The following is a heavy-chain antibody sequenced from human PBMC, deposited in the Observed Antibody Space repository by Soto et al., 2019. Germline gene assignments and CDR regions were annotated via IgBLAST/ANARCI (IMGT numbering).Heavy chain of an antibody. Sequence: AASVKVSCKASGYTFTSYYMHWVRQAPGQGLEWMGIINPSGGSTSYAQKFQGRVTMTRDTSTSTVYMELSSLRSEDTAVYYCARFAVGSGSYYLWFDPWGQGTLVTVSS. D-gene: IGHD3-10*01. CDR2: INPSGGST. CDR1: GYTFTSYY. V-gene: IGHV1-46*03. CDR3: ARFAVGSGSYYLWFDP. J-gene: IGHJ5*02.